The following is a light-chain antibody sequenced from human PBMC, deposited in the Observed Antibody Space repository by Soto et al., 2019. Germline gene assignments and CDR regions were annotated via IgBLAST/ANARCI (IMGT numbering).Light chain of an antibody. J-gene: IGLJ2*01. CDR2: EGS. CDR3: CSYVGTITYII. V-gene: IGLV2-23*01. CDR1: SSDIGSYNL. Sequence: QSALTQPASVSGSPGQSITISCTGTSSDIGSYNLVSWYQQYPGKAPKLMIYEGSKRPSGVSNRFSGSKSGNTASLTISGLQAEDEADYYCCSYVGTITYIIFGGGTKVTVL.